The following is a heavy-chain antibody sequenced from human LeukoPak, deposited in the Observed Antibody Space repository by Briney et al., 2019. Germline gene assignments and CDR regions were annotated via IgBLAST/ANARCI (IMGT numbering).Heavy chain of an antibody. CDR3: ARDRHQDYYDSSGYPTDAFDI. CDR2: IYSGGST. Sequence: GGSLRLSCAASEFSVGSNYMTWVRQAPGKGLEWVSVIYSGGSTYYADSVKGRFTISRDNSKNTLYLQMNSLRAEDTAVYYCARDRHQDYYDSSGYPTDAFDIWGQGTMVTVSS. V-gene: IGHV3-66*01. D-gene: IGHD3-22*01. J-gene: IGHJ3*02. CDR1: EFSVGSNY.